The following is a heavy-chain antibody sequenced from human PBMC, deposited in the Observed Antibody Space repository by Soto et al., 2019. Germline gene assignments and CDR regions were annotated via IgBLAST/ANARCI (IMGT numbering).Heavy chain of an antibody. CDR2: VYHNGNT. V-gene: IGHV4-59*01. CDR1: GGSIRSYF. J-gene: IGHJ2*01. D-gene: IGHD7-27*01. Sequence: QMQLQASGPGLVKTSETLSLTCTVSGGSIRSYFWSWIRQAPGKKLEWLGYVYHNGNTNYNPSLRSRLTLSVDTSNTRLSLTLKSVPAADAAIYYCAVPGPAGLWGRGTLVTVAS. CDR3: AVPGPAGL.